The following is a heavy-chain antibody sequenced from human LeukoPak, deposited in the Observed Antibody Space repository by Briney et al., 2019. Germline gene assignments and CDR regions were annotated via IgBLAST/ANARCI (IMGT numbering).Heavy chain of an antibody. CDR3: ARAPYYYDSSGYYAV. CDR1: GGSISSGSYY. V-gene: IGHV4-61*02. D-gene: IGHD3-22*01. CDR2: IYTSGST. Sequence: PSQTLSLTCTVSGGSISSGSYYWSWIRQPAGKGLEWIGRIYTSGSTNYNPSLKSRVTISVDTSKNKFSLKLSSVTAADTAVYYCARAPYYYDSSGYYAVWGQGTMVTVSS. J-gene: IGHJ3*01.